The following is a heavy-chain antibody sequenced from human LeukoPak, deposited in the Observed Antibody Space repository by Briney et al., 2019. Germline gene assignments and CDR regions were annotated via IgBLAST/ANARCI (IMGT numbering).Heavy chain of an antibody. CDR2: ISAYNGNT. CDR3: ARDRLGYSSEFDY. D-gene: IGHD6-25*01. J-gene: IGHJ4*02. Sequence: ASVKVSCKASGYTFTSYGIRWLRQAPGQGLAWMGWISAYNGNTNYAQKLQGRVSMTTDTSTHTAYMELRSLRSDDTAVYYCARDRLGYSSEFDYWGQGTLVTVSS. V-gene: IGHV1-18*01. CDR1: GYTFTSYG.